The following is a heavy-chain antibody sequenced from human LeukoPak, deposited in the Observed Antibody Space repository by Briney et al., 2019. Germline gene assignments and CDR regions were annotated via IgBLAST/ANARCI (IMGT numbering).Heavy chain of an antibody. CDR3: SRGDY. CDR1: GGTFSSYA. J-gene: IGHJ4*02. CDR2: MTPQSGNT. Sequence: ASVKVSCKASGGTFSSYAISWVRQAPGQGLEWVGYMTPQSGNTGYAQRLQGRVTLTRDTSTATAYMEVRSLRSEDTAVYYCSRGDYWGQGTLVTVSS. V-gene: IGHV1-8*02.